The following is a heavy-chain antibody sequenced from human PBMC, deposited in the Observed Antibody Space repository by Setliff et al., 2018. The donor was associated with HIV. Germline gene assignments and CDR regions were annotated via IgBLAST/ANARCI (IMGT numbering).Heavy chain of an antibody. CDR2: IYPGDSDI. Sequence: AGESLKISCKGSGYNFTKYWIGWVRQMPGKGLECMGIIYPGDSDIRYSPPFQGQVNISVDKSVSAAYLQWTSLKASDTAMYFCVRQRDYSSGNLGWLESWGQGTLVTVSS. J-gene: IGHJ5*01. CDR1: GYNFTKYW. V-gene: IGHV5-51*01. CDR3: VRQRDYSSGNLGWLES. D-gene: IGHD2-21*01.